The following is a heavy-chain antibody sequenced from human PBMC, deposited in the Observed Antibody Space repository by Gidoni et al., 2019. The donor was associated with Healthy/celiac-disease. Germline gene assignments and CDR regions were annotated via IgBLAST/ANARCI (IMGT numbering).Heavy chain of an antibody. Sequence: EVQLVESGGGVVRPGGSLRLSCAASGFTFVDSGMSWVRQAPGKGLEWVSGINWNGGSTGYADSVKGRFTISRDNAKNSLYLQMNSLRAEDTALYYCARVRYYDSSGQPKEYYFDYWGQGTLVTVSS. CDR2: INWNGGST. J-gene: IGHJ4*02. V-gene: IGHV3-20*04. CDR3: ARVRYYDSSGQPKEYYFDY. D-gene: IGHD3-22*01. CDR1: GFTFVDSG.